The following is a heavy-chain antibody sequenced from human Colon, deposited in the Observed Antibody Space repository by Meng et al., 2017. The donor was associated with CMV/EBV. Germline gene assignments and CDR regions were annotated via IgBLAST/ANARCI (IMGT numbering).Heavy chain of an antibody. CDR3: ARHGSGWNTYSVDI. CDR2: ISGNGDST. D-gene: IGHD6-19*01. V-gene: IGHV3-23*01. Sequence: GESLKISCKVSGLPFRFYAMTWVRQAPGKGLEWVSGISGNGDSTYYSDSVKGRFTSSRDNSKHTVYLQLNSLRVDDTAVYFCARHGSGWNTYSVDIWGQGTTVTVSS. J-gene: IGHJ6*02. CDR1: GLPFRFYA.